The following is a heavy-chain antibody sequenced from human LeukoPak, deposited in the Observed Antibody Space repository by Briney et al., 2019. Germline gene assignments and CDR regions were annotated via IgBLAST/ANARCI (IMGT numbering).Heavy chain of an antibody. Sequence: PVKVSCKASGGTFSSYAISWVRQAPGQGLEWMGGIIPIFGTANYAQKFQGRVTITADESTSTAYMELSSLRSEDTAVYYCARDDPNGFDPWGQGTLVTVSS. V-gene: IGHV1-69*01. CDR3: ARDDPNGFDP. J-gene: IGHJ5*02. CDR1: GGTFSSYA. CDR2: IIPIFGTA.